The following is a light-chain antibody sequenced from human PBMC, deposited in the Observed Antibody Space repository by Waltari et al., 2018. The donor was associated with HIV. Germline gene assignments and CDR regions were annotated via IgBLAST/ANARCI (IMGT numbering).Light chain of an antibody. CDR2: AAS. V-gene: IGKV1-6*01. CDR1: QHIGND. J-gene: IGKJ3*01. CDR3: QQYFAYPRT. Sequence: TQMTQSPASLSASVGDRVTITCRASQHIGNDLAWYQQKPGKAPEVLMYAASNVQVDVPSRFSGRGHGIDFTFTISCLQPEDFATYFCQQYFAYPRTFGQGTRVEIK.